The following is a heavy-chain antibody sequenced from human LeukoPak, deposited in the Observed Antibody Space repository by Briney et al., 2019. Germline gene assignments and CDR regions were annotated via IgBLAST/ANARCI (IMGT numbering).Heavy chain of an antibody. V-gene: IGHV4-39*01. Sequence: PSETLSLTCTVSGGSISSSSYYWGWIRQPPGKGLEWIGSIYYSGSTYYNPSLKSRVTTSVDTSKNQFSLKLSSVTAADTAVYYCARQYYDFWSGYYDYYYYGMDVWGQGTTVTVSS. CDR3: ARQYYDFWSGYYDYYYYGMDV. J-gene: IGHJ6*02. D-gene: IGHD3-3*01. CDR2: IYYSGST. CDR1: GGSISSSSYY.